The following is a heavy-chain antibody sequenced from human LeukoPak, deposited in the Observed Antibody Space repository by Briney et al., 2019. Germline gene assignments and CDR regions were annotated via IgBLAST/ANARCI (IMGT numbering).Heavy chain of an antibody. Sequence: PGGSLRLSCAASGFTFSNAWMSWVRQASGKGLEWVGRIKSKTDGGTTDYAAPVKGRFTISRDDSKNTMYLQMNSLKTEDTAVYYCTTVEEGDYFDYWGQGTLVTVSS. CDR3: TTVEEGDYFDY. CDR1: GFTFSNAW. J-gene: IGHJ4*02. D-gene: IGHD3-16*01. V-gene: IGHV3-15*01. CDR2: IKSKTDGGTT.